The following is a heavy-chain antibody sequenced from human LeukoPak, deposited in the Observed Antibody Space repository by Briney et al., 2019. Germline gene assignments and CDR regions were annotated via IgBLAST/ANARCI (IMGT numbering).Heavy chain of an antibody. CDR1: GFTFNNYS. V-gene: IGHV3-23*01. J-gene: IGHJ4*02. D-gene: IGHD3-10*01. CDR3: AKDSGMNRPFDN. CDR2: ISSSGGTT. Sequence: GGYLRLSCAASGFTFNNYSMSWVRQAPGKGLEWVSSISSSGGTTYYADSVKGRFTISRENSKDTLYLQVNSLRAEDTAIYYCAKDSGMNRPFDNWGQGTLVTVSS.